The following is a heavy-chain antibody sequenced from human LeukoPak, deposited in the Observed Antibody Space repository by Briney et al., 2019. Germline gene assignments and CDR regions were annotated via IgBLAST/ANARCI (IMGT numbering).Heavy chain of an antibody. CDR2: IYTSGST. Sequence: SETLSLTCTVSGGSISSGSYYWSWIRQPAGKGLEWIGRIYTSGSTNYNPSLRSRVTISVDTSKNQFSLKLSSVTAADTAVYYCASSITISIYYFDYWGQGTLVTVSS. CDR1: GGSISSGSYY. V-gene: IGHV4-61*02. J-gene: IGHJ4*02. CDR3: ASSITISIYYFDY. D-gene: IGHD3-3*01.